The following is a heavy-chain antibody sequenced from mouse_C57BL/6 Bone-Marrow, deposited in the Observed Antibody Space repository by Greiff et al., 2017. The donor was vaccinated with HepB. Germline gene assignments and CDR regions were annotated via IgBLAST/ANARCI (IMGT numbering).Heavy chain of an antibody. Sequence: EVKLMESGPGLAKPSQTLSLTCSVTGYSITSDYWNWIRKFPGNKLEYMGYISYSGSTYYNPSLKSRISITRDTSKNQYYLQLNSVTTEDTATYYCARVITTVVAKGYFDVWGTGTTVTVSS. D-gene: IGHD1-1*01. V-gene: IGHV3-8*01. CDR2: ISYSGST. J-gene: IGHJ1*03. CDR3: ARVITTVVAKGYFDV. CDR1: GYSITSDY.